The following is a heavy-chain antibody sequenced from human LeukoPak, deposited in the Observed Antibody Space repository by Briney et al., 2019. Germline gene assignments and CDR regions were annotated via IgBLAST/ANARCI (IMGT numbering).Heavy chain of an antibody. J-gene: IGHJ4*02. V-gene: IGHV3-23*01. CDR1: GFTFSDHA. CDR3: ARDPGTIFDVLNYHFDN. Sequence: GGSLRLSCAASGFTFSDHAMSWVRQAPGKGLEWVSTINSNGGSTYYADSVQGRFTVSRDNFKNTLYLQMNSLRTEDTAVYYCARDPGTIFDVLNYHFDNWGQGTLVTVSS. CDR2: INSNGGST. D-gene: IGHD3-3*01.